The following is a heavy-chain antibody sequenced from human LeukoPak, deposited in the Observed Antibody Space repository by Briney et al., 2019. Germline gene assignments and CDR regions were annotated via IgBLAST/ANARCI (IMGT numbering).Heavy chain of an antibody. CDR3: SRDFNGRNDF. Sequence: GGSLRLSCAASGFTLSSNWMHWVRQGPGKGLVWVSRINPDGSRTDYAESVKGRFTISRDNAKNTLSLEMNSLGDEDTAVYYCSRDFNGRNDFWGQGTLVTVSS. J-gene: IGHJ4*02. CDR2: INPDGSRT. V-gene: IGHV3-74*01. D-gene: IGHD1-14*01. CDR1: GFTLSSNW.